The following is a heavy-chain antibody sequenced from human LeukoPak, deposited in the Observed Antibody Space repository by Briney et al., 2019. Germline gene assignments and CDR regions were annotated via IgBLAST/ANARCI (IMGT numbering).Heavy chain of an antibody. CDR1: GFTLRNSY. D-gene: IGHD1-1*01. V-gene: IGHV3-74*01. CDR3: ARDMKYNLDY. J-gene: IGHJ4*02. CDR2: INIDGNT. Sequence: PGGSLRLSCAASGFTLRNSYIHWVRQAPGKGLVWVSRINIDGNTNYADPVKGRFTISRDNAKNSVYLQMNSLRADDTAVYYCARDMKYNLDYWGQGNLVTVPA.